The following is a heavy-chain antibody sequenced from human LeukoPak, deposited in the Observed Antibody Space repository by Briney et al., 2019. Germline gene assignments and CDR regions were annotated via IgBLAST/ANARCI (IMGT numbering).Heavy chain of an antibody. CDR3: ASGWSNDAFDI. CDR2: INHSGST. D-gene: IGHD2-8*02. CDR1: GGSFSGYY. V-gene: IGHV4-34*01. Sequence: SETLSLTCAVYGGSFSGYYWSWIRQPPGKGLEWIGEINHSGSTNYNPSLKSRVTISVDMSKNQFSLKLSSVTAADTAVYYCASGWSNDAFDIWGQGTMVTVSS. J-gene: IGHJ3*02.